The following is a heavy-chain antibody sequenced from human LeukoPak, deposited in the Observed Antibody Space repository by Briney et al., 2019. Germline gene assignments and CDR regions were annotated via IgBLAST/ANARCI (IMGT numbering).Heavy chain of an antibody. CDR2: IYHSGST. V-gene: IGHV4-4*02. CDR1: GGSISSSNW. Sequence: PSETLSLTCAVSGGSISSSNWWSWVRQPPGKGLEWIGEIYHSGSTNYNPSLKSRVTISVDKSKNQFSLKLSSVTAADTAVYYCARQRNYYDSSGSDYWGQGTLVTVSS. CDR3: ARQRNYYDSSGSDY. J-gene: IGHJ4*02. D-gene: IGHD3-22*01.